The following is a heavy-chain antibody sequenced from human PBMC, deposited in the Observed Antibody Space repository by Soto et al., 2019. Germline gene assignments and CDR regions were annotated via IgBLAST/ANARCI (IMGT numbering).Heavy chain of an antibody. D-gene: IGHD3-16*02. Sequence: ASVKVSCKAAGYTFTTYGISWVRQAPGQGLEWMGWISAYNGNTNYAQKFQDRVTMTTDTSTSTAYMELSRLRSDDTAVYYCATSIMITFGGVIAPFDYWGQGTLVTVSS. CDR2: ISAYNGNT. CDR3: ATSIMITFGGVIAPFDY. CDR1: GYTFTTYG. V-gene: IGHV1-18*01. J-gene: IGHJ4*02.